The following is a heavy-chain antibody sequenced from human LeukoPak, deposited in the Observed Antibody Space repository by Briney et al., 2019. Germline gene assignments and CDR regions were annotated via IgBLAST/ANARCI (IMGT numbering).Heavy chain of an antibody. D-gene: IGHD4-17*01. J-gene: IGHJ4*02. CDR2: ITASSSGT. CDR1: GFTVSSNY. Sequence: GGSLRLSCAASGFTVSSNYMSWVRQAPGKGLEWVSAITASSSGTYDADSVKGRFTISRDNSKNTLYLQMNSLRAEDTAVYYCAKALGVTTSPFDYWGQGTLVTVSS. V-gene: IGHV3-23*01. CDR3: AKALGVTTSPFDY.